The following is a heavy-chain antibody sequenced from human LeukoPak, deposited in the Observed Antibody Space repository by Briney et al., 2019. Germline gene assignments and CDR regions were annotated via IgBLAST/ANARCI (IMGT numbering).Heavy chain of an antibody. CDR1: GYTFTSYA. J-gene: IGHJ3*01. D-gene: IGHD6-19*01. Sequence: ASVKVSCKASGYTFTSYAMHWVRQAPGQRLEWMGWINAGNGNAKYSQKFQGRVTITRDTSASTAYMELRSLRFDDTAVYYCARMHSSGWPLDAFDFWGQGTMVTVSS. CDR2: INAGNGNA. V-gene: IGHV1-3*01. CDR3: ARMHSSGWPLDAFDF.